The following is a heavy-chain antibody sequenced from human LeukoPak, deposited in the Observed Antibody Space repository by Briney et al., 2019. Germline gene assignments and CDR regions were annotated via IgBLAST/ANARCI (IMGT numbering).Heavy chain of an antibody. J-gene: IGHJ4*02. D-gene: IGHD3-10*01. CDR1: GFTFSSYA. CDR3: ARDSSYYYGSGSYYMGYFDY. Sequence: GRSLRLSCAASGFTFSSYAMHWVRQAPGKGLEWVAVISYDGSNKYYADSVKGRFTISRDNSKNTLYLQMSSLRAEDTAVYYCARDSSYYYGSGSYYMGYFDYWGQGTLVTVSS. V-gene: IGHV3-30*04. CDR2: ISYDGSNK.